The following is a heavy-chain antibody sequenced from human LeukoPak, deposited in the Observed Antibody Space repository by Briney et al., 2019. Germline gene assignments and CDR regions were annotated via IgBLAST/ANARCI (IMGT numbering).Heavy chain of an antibody. CDR2: IISNENSA. CDR3: VRSAFHAGSGNYYDY. D-gene: IGHD3-22*01. CDR1: GFTFSSNW. J-gene: IGHJ4*02. Sequence: HPGGSLRLSCAASGFTFSSNWMHWVRQAPGKGLVWVSRIISNENSATYADSVKGRFTISRDNAKNTLYLQMNSLRAEDTAVYYCVRSAFHAGSGNYYDYWGQGTLVTVSS. V-gene: IGHV3-74*01.